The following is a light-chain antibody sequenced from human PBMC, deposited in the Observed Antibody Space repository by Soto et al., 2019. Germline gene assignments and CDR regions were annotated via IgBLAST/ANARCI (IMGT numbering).Light chain of an antibody. CDR1: QRVSSSY. CDR3: HQYGISPPRT. CDR2: GTS. Sequence: EIVLTQSPGTLSLSPGERATLSCRASQRVSSSYLAWYQQKPGQAPRLLIYGTSSRATGIPDRFSGSGSGTDFTLTITRLEPEDFAVYYCHQYGISPPRTFGQGTKVEIK. J-gene: IGKJ1*01. V-gene: IGKV3-20*01.